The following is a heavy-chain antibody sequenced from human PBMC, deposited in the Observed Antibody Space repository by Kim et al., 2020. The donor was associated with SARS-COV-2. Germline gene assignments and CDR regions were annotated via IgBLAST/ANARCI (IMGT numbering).Heavy chain of an antibody. V-gene: IGHV4-34*01. CDR3: ARGLLPSRVIVVPAAKEGGMDV. D-gene: IGHD2-2*01. CDR2: INHSGST. CDR1: GGSFSGYY. J-gene: IGHJ6*02. Sequence: SETLSLTCAVYGGSFSGYYWSWIRQPPGKGLEWIGEINHSGSTNYNPSLKSRVTISVDTSKNQFSLKLSSVTAADTAVYYCARGLLPSRVIVVPAAKEGGMDVWGQGTTVTVSS.